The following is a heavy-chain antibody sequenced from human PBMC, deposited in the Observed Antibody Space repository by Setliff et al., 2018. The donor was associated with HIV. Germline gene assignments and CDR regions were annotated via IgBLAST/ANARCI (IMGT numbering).Heavy chain of an antibody. CDR1: GGSFSGYY. Sequence: SETLSLTCAVDGGSFSGYYWSWNRQPPGKGLEWLGETNHSGSAKYNPALKSRDTTSVDTSKKQFSLKLTSVTAADTAVYYCARGTKGIQLWYTLFFDYWGQGTRVTVSS. J-gene: IGHJ4*02. CDR3: ARGTKGIQLWYTLFFDY. CDR2: TNHSGSA. V-gene: IGHV4-34*01. D-gene: IGHD5-18*01.